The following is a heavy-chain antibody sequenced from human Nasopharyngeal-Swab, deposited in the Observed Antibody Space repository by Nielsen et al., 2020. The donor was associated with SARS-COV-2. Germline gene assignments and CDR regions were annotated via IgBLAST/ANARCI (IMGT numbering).Heavy chain of an antibody. CDR2: IYHSGST. CDR1: GYSISSGYY. J-gene: IGHJ5*02. V-gene: IGHV4-38-2*02. Sequence: SETLSLTCTVSGYSISSGYYWGWIRQPPGKGLEWIGSIYHSGSTYYNPSLKSRVTISVDTSKNQFSLKLSSVTAADMAVYYCARAGGYSYGYWMRWFDPWGQGTLVTVSS. CDR3: ARAGGYSYGYWMRWFDP. D-gene: IGHD5-18*01.